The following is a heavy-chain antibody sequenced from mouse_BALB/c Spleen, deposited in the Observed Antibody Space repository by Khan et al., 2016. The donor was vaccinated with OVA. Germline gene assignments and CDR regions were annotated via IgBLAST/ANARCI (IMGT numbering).Heavy chain of an antibody. CDR3: ARVGNYWYFDV. Sequence: QIQLVQSGPELKKPGETVKISCKASGYTFTNYGMNWVKQAPGKALKWMGWINTYTGEPTYADDFKGRFSFSLETSPSTAYLQINNLKNEDTATYFCARVGNYWYFDVWGAGTTVTVSS. V-gene: IGHV9-3-1*01. D-gene: IGHD2-1*01. CDR2: INTYTGEP. J-gene: IGHJ1*01. CDR1: GYTFTNYG.